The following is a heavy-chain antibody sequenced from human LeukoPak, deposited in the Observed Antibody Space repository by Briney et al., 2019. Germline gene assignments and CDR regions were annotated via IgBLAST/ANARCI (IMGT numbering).Heavy chain of an antibody. CDR3: TTGLRWGHEGTDY. D-gene: IGHD4-23*01. J-gene: IGHJ4*02. Sequence: GGSLRLSCAASGFTFSSYAMTWVRQAPGKGLEWVGRIKSKSDGGTTDYAAPVTGRSTISRDDSENTLYLQMNSLETEDTAVYYCTTGLRWGHEGTDYWGQGTLVTVSS. CDR2: IKSKSDGGTT. V-gene: IGHV3-15*01. CDR1: GFTFSSYA.